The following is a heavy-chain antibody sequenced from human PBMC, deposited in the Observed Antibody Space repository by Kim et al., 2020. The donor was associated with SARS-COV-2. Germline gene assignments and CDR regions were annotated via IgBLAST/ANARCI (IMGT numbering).Heavy chain of an antibody. D-gene: IGHD1-26*01. CDR3: AKDQSGDYYYYSGMDV. J-gene: IGHJ6*02. V-gene: IGHV3-23*01. Sequence: DFVKARFTSSRDNSKNTLYLQINSLRAEDTALYFCAKDQSGDYYYYSGMDVWGQGTTVTVSS.